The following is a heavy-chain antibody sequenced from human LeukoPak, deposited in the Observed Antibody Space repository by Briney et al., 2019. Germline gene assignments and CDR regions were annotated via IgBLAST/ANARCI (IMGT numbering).Heavy chain of an antibody. CDR2: IIPIFGTA. CDR1: GGTFSSYA. J-gene: IGHJ6*02. CDR3: ARTRRDGYNYHYGMDV. Sequence: SVKVSCKASGGTFSSYAISWVRQAPGQGLEWMGGIIPIFGTANYAQKFQGRVTITADESTSTAYMELSSLRSEDTAVYYCARTRRDGYNYHYGMDVRGQGTTVTVSS. D-gene: IGHD5-24*01. V-gene: IGHV1-69*01.